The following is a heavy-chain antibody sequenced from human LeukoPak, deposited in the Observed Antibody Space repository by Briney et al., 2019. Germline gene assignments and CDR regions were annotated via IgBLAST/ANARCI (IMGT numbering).Heavy chain of an antibody. D-gene: IGHD4-17*01. CDR3: ARGVDGDYSFDY. CDR2: IYSGGST. CDR1: GFTVSSNY. Sequence: GGSLRLSCAASGFTVSSNYMSWVRQAPGKGLEWVSVIYSGGSTYYADSVKGRFTISRDNSKNTLYLQMNSLRAEDTAVYYCARGVDGDYSFDYWGQGILVTVSS. V-gene: IGHV3-53*01. J-gene: IGHJ4*02.